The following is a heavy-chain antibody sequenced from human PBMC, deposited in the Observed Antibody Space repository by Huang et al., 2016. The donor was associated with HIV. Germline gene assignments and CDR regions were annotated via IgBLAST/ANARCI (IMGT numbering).Heavy chain of an antibody. CDR3: AIGLGSEEWFGESGDAFDI. J-gene: IGHJ3*02. CDR2: ITHSGST. CDR1: VGCFSGFY. Sequence: QVQLQQWGAGLLKPSATLSLICAVYVGCFSGFYWSWIRQPPGKGLEWIGEITHSGSTNDNPSIKSRVTISGDTSKNQFSLKLSSVTAADTAVYYCAIGLGSEEWFGESGDAFDIWGQGTMVTVSS. D-gene: IGHD3-10*01. V-gene: IGHV4-34*01.